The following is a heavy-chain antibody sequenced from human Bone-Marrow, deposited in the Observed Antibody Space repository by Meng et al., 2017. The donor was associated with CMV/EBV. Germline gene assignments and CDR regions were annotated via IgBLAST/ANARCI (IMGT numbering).Heavy chain of an antibody. D-gene: IGHD2-8*01. V-gene: IGHV1-2*02. J-gene: IGHJ5*02. CDR3: ASGVLMAGGINWFDP. Sequence: ASVKVSCKASAYTFTGYYMHWVRQAPGQGLEWMGWINPNSGGTNYAQKFQGRVTMTRDTSISTAYMELSRLRSDDTAVYYCASGVLMAGGINWFDPWGQGTLVTGSS. CDR2: INPNSGGT. CDR1: AYTFTGYY.